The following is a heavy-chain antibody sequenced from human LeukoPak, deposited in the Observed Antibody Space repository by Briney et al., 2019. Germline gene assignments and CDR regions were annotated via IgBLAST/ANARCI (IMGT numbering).Heavy chain of an antibody. CDR3: ARDNSEQLWFYYYYYMDV. Sequence: GGSLRLSCAASGSTFSSYSMNWVRQAPGKGLEWVSSISSSSSYIYYADSVKGRFTISRDNAKNSLYLQMNSLRAEDTAVYYCARDNSEQLWFYYYYYMDVWGKGTTVTVSS. CDR2: ISSSSSYI. D-gene: IGHD5-18*01. J-gene: IGHJ6*03. V-gene: IGHV3-21*01. CDR1: GSTFSSYS.